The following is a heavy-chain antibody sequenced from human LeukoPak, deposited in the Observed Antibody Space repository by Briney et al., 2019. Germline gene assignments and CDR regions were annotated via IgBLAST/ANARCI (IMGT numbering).Heavy chain of an antibody. V-gene: IGHV3-21*01. CDR1: GFTFSSYN. CDR2: ISRSSSYI. CDR3: ARGAGYCSSTNCHLWFDY. J-gene: IGHJ4*02. D-gene: IGHD2-2*01. Sequence: GGPLTLPCAASGFTFSSYNMNWVRQSPGKGLEWVSYISRSSSYIDYADAVKGRFTISRDNAKNSLYLQMNSLRAEDTAVYHCARGAGYCSSTNCHLWFDYWGQGTLVTVSS.